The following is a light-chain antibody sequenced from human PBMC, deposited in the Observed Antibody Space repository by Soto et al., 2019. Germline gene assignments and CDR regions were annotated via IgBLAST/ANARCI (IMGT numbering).Light chain of an antibody. Sequence: DIVMTQSPDSLAVSLGERATINCKSSQSVLYSSNNKNHLAWYQQKPGQPPKLVIYWASTRESGVPDRFSGSGSGTDFTLTISSLQAEDVAVYFCQQYNNWARTFGQGTKVEVK. J-gene: IGKJ1*01. CDR3: QQYNNWART. V-gene: IGKV4-1*01. CDR2: WAS. CDR1: QSVLYSSNNKNH.